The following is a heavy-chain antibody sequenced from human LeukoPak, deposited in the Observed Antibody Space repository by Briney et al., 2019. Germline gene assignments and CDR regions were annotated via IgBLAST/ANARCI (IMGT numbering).Heavy chain of an antibody. CDR1: GGSISNYY. CDR2: ISYSGST. Sequence: SETLSLTCTVSGGSISNYYWSWIRQPPGKGLVWIGYISYSGSTNYNPSLKSRVTTLVDTSKNQFSLKLRSVTAADTAVYYCARATYSSRGTFFFQHWGQGTLVTVSS. CDR3: ARATYSSRGTFFFQH. D-gene: IGHD6-13*01. V-gene: IGHV4-59*01. J-gene: IGHJ1*01.